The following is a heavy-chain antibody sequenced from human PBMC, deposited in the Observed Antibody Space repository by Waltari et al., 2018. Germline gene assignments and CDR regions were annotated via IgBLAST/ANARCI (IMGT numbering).Heavy chain of an antibody. V-gene: IGHV4-59*01. Sequence: VQLQESGPGLVKPSETLSLTCTVSGGSISNYYWSWIRQHPGKGLEWLGYIYYLGITNYNPSLKIRVTISVDTSKIQFSLKLSSVTAADTAVYYCARDLIAVTGPDAFDVWGQGTMVTVSS. CDR1: GGSISNYY. J-gene: IGHJ3*01. CDR3: ARDLIAVTGPDAFDV. CDR2: IYYLGIT. D-gene: IGHD6-19*01.